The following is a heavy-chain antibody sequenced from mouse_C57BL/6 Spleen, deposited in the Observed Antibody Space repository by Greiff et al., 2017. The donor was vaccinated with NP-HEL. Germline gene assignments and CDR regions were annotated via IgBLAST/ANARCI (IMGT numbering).Heavy chain of an antibody. Sequence: EVQLQQSGPELVKPGASVKISCKASGYSFTGYYMNWVKQSPEKSLEWIGEINPSTGGTTYNQKFKAKATLTVDKSSSTAYMQLKSLTSEDSAVYYCARTYYYGSQNFDCWGKGTTLTVSS. V-gene: IGHV1-42*01. D-gene: IGHD1-1*01. CDR2: INPSTGGT. CDR3: ARTYYYGSQNFDC. CDR1: GYSFTGYY. J-gene: IGHJ2*01.